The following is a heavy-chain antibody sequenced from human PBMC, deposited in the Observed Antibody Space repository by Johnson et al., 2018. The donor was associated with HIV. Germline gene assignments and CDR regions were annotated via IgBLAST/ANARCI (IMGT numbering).Heavy chain of an antibody. Sequence: VQLVESGGGLVKPGGSLRLSCAASGFTFTNAWMTWVRQAPGQGLAWVGRIKSKTDGGTTDYAAPVKGKFSISRDDSKNTLYLQMNSLKTEDTAVYYCSTGFSSWAFDIWGQGTMVIVSS. CDR3: STGFSSWAFDI. D-gene: IGHD6-13*01. J-gene: IGHJ3*02. V-gene: IGHV3-15*05. CDR1: GFTFTNAW. CDR2: IKSKTDGGTT.